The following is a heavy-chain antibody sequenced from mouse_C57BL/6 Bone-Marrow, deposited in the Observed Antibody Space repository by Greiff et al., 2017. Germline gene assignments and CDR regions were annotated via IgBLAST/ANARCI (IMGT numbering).Heavy chain of an antibody. CDR2: IDPENGDT. CDR1: GFNIKDDY. CDR3: TTYLYGSSFDY. Sequence: EVQLQQSGAELVRPGASVKLSCTASGFNIKDDYMHWVKQRPEQGLEWIGWIDPENGDTEYASKFQGQATITADTSSNTAYLQLSSLTSEDTAVYYCTTYLYGSSFDYWGQGTTLTVSS. J-gene: IGHJ2*01. V-gene: IGHV14-4*01. D-gene: IGHD1-1*01.